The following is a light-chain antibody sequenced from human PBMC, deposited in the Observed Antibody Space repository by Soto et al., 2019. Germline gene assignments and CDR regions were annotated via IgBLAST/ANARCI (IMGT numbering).Light chain of an antibody. CDR2: GAS. V-gene: IGKV3-20*01. Sequence: GLTQSPGTLSLSPGERATLSCRASQSVSNNYFAWYQQKPGRALRLLIDGASTRATGIPDRFSGSGSGTDFTLTISRLEPEDVAVYYCQQYEAVVTFGQGTKVDIK. CDR3: QQYEAVVT. J-gene: IGKJ1*01. CDR1: QSVSNNY.